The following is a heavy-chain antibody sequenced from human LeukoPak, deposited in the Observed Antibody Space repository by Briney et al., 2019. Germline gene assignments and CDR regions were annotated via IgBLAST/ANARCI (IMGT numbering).Heavy chain of an antibody. D-gene: IGHD3-10*01. CDR2: ISAYNGNT. J-gene: IGHJ4*02. CDR1: GYTFTSYG. CDR3: ARDNHELLWFGELYPLDY. Sequence: ASVKVSCKASGYTFTSYGNSWVRQAPGQGLEWMGWISAYNGNTNYAQKLQGRVTMTTDTSTSTAYMELRSLRSDDTAVYYCARDNHELLWFGELYPLDYWGQGTLVTVSS. V-gene: IGHV1-18*04.